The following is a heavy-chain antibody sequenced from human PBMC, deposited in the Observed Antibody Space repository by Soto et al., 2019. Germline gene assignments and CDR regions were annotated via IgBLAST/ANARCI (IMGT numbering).Heavy chain of an antibody. V-gene: IGHV1-69*01. J-gene: IGHJ5*01. CDR1: GGTFSSYA. Sequence: QMPLVQSGAEVKKPGSSVTVSCKASGGTFSSYAIHWVRQAPGQGLEWMGGIIPMYGPAKYEQRFQGRVTITADESTSTVYMELTRLTSQDTAVYYCARVTSMVRGVIDNWSATWGHGTLVTVSS. CDR2: IIPMYGPA. CDR3: ARVTSMVRGVIDNWSAT. D-gene: IGHD3-10*01.